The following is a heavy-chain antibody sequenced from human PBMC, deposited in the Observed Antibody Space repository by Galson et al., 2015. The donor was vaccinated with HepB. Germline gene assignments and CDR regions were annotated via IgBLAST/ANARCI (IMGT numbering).Heavy chain of an antibody. V-gene: IGHV3-7*01. J-gene: IGHJ6*02. D-gene: IGHD3-3*01. CDR3: ARLYDFWSGCWDV. CDR1: GFTFSSYW. CDR2: IKQDGSEK. Sequence: SLRLSCAASGFTFSSYWMSWVRQAPGKGLEWVANIKQDGSEKYYVDSVKGRFTISRDNAKNSLYLQMNSLRAEDTAVYYCARLYDFWSGCWDVWGQGTTVTVSS.